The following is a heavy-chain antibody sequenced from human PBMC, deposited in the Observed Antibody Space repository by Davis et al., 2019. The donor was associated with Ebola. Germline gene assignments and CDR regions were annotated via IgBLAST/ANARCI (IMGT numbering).Heavy chain of an antibody. CDR3: VRAYSTSWADPDY. D-gene: IGHD2-2*01. Sequence: PGGSLRLSCAASGFTFSDYYMSWIRQAPGKGLEWVSYISSSSSYTNYADSVKGRFTISRDNAKNSLYLQMNNLRDEDTAVYYCVRAYSTSWADPDYWGQGTLVTVSS. CDR1: GFTFSDYY. CDR2: ISSSSSYT. J-gene: IGHJ4*02. V-gene: IGHV3-11*06.